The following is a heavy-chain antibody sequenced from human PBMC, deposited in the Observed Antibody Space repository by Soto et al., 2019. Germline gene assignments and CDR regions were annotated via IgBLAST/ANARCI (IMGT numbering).Heavy chain of an antibody. Sequence: QVQLVQSGAEVKKPGSSVKVSCKASGGTFSSYTISWVRQAPGQGLEWMGRIIPILGIANYAQKFQGSVTITADKSTSTAYMELSSLRAEDTAAYYCARMTTTVTPIDYWGQGTLVTVSS. J-gene: IGHJ4*02. CDR1: GGTFSSYT. CDR3: ARMTTTVTPIDY. CDR2: IIPILGIA. D-gene: IGHD4-17*01. V-gene: IGHV1-69*02.